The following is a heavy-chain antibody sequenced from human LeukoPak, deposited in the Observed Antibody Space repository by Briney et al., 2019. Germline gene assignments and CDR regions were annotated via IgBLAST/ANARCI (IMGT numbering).Heavy chain of an antibody. CDR1: GGSISSYY. CDR3: ARLDSNAGGDF. J-gene: IGHJ4*02. V-gene: IGHV4-59*08. Sequence: SETLSLTCTVSGGSISSYYWSWIRQPPGKGLEWIGYIYYSGSTNYNPSLKSRITISVDTSKNQFSLKLSSVTAADTAVYYCARLDSNAGGDFWGQGTLVTVSS. CDR2: IYYSGST. D-gene: IGHD2-8*01.